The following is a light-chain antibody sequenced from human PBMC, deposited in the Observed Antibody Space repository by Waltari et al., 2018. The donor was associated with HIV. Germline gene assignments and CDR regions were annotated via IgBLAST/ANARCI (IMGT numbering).Light chain of an antibody. J-gene: IGKJ4*01. CDR1: QSVFTY. V-gene: IGKV3-11*01. CDR3: QQRTKWPT. CDR2: DAS. Sequence: EIVLTQSPATLSLSPGERVTLSCRASQSVFTYLAWYQQKPGQAPRLLIYDASNRATGIPARFSASGSGTDFTLTISSLEPEDFAVYFCQQRTKWPTFGGGTKVEIK.